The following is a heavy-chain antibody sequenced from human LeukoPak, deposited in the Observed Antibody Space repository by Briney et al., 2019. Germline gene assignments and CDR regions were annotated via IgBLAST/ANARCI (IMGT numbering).Heavy chain of an antibody. D-gene: IGHD2-21*02. V-gene: IGHV3-21*01. CDR1: GFTFSTYS. CDR3: ARDPGGGDFPFEY. CDR2: ISSSSSYI. Sequence: PGGSLRLSCVASGFTFSTYSMDWVRQAPGKGLEWVSSISSSSSYIYYADSVKGRFTISRDNAKNSLYLQMNSLRAEGTAVYYCARDPGGGDFPFEYWGQGTPVTVSS. J-gene: IGHJ4*02.